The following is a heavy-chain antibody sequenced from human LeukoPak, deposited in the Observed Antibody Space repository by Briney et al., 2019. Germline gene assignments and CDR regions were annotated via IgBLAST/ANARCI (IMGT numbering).Heavy chain of an antibody. CDR1: GYTFTGYY. J-gene: IGHJ5*02. Sequence: ASVKVSCKASGYTFTGYYMHWVRQAPGQGLEWMGWINPNSGGTNYAQKFQGRVTMTRDTSISTAYMELSRLRSDDTAVYYCARESLYSGSYYQTFNWFDPWGQGTLVTVSS. CDR2: INPNSGGT. V-gene: IGHV1-2*02. CDR3: ARESLYSGSYYQTFNWFDP. D-gene: IGHD1-26*01.